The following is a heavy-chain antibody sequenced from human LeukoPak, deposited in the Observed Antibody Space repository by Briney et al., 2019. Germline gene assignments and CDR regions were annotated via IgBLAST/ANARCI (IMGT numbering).Heavy chain of an antibody. Sequence: GGSLRLSCAASGFTFSSYAMSWVRQAPGKGLEWVSTISVSGSSTYYADSVKGRFSISRDNAKNSLYLQMNSLRAEDTAVYYCARDLRSSGYYAFDYWGQGTLVTVSS. CDR1: GFTFSSYA. D-gene: IGHD3-22*01. CDR3: ARDLRSSGYYAFDY. CDR2: ISVSGSST. J-gene: IGHJ4*02. V-gene: IGHV3-23*01.